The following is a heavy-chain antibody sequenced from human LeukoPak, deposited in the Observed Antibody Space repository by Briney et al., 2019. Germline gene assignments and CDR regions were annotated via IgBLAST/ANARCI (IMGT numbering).Heavy chain of an antibody. Sequence: SETLSLTCTVSGGSISSGGYSWSWIRQHPGKGLEWIGYIYYSGSTYYNPSLKSRVTISVDTSKNQFSLKLSSVTAADTAVYYCARRSGSSGYYYANWFDPWGQGTLVTVSS. CDR2: IYYSGST. CDR3: ARRSGSSGYYYANWFDP. D-gene: IGHD3-22*01. V-gene: IGHV4-31*03. J-gene: IGHJ5*02. CDR1: GGSISSGGYS.